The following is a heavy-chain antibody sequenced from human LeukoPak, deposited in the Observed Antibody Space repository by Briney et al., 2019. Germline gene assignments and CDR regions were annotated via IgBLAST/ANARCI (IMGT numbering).Heavy chain of an antibody. D-gene: IGHD4-23*01. CDR2: ITNSSTYM. V-gene: IGHV3-21*01. J-gene: IGHJ4*02. Sequence: GGSLRLSCAASGFTFSSFSMNWVRQAPGKGLNWVSSITNSSTYMYYAVSVQGRFTISRDNAKNSLYLQMNNLRAEDTAVYHCVGGYYRGNFDYWGQGTLVTVSS. CDR1: GFTFSSFS. CDR3: VGGYYRGNFDY.